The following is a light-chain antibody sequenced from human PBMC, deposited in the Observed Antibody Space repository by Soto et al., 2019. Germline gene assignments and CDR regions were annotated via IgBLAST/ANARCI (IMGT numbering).Light chain of an antibody. CDR3: QHYNDYSWT. CDR2: GTS. J-gene: IGKJ1*01. Sequence: DILMTQSPSTLSASVGDRVTITCRASQSISIWLAWYQQKPGRAPNLLIYGTSSLESGVPSRFSGSGSGTEFTPTIRILQPDYFSTYYCQHYNDYSWTFGQGTKVEIK. V-gene: IGKV1-5*03. CDR1: QSISIW.